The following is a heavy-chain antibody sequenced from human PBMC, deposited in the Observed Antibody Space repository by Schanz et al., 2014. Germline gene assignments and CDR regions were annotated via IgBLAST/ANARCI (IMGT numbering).Heavy chain of an antibody. J-gene: IGHJ4*02. V-gene: IGHV3-23*01. D-gene: IGHD3-10*01. CDR1: GFTFSSYA. CDR3: ARIGGSVFDY. Sequence: EMQLLESGGGLVQPGGSLRLSCAASGFTFSSYAMSWVRQAPGKGLEWVSAISGSGGSTYYADSVKGRFTISRDNSKSTLYLQMNSLRAEDTAVYYCARIGGSVFDYWGQGTLVTVSS. CDR2: ISGSGGST.